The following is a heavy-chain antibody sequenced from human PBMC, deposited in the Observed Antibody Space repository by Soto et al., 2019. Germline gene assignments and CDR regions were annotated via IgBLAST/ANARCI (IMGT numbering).Heavy chain of an antibody. CDR1: GYTFTSYE. V-gene: IGHV1-8*01. D-gene: IGHD6-19*01. CDR2: MNPNSGNT. Sequence: QVQLVQSGAEVKKPGASVKVSCKASGYTFTSYEINWLRQATGQGVEWMGWMNPNSGNTGYAQKFQGRVTMTRNTSISTAHVALSRLRSEDAAGFYGATPQSGNSRGWAPNSSWGQGTLATSSS. CDR3: ATPQSGNSRGWAPNSS. J-gene: IGHJ5*02.